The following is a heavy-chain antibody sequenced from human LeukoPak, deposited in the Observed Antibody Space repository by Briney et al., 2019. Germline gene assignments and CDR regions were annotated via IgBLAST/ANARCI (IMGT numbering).Heavy chain of an antibody. Sequence: SETLSLTCTVSGGSISSSSYYWGWIRQPPRTGLEWIGSIYYSGSTYYNPSLKSRVTISVDTSKNQFSLKLSSVTAADTAVYYCARSPYYYGSGDFFDYWGLGTLVTVSS. CDR3: ARSPYYYGSGDFFDY. V-gene: IGHV4-39*07. CDR2: IYYSGST. J-gene: IGHJ4*02. CDR1: GGSISSSSYY. D-gene: IGHD3-10*01.